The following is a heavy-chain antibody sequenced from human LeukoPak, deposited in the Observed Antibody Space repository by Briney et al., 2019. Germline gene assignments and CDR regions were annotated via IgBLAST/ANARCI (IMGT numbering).Heavy chain of an antibody. V-gene: IGHV4-30-4*01. CDR1: GFTFSSYA. J-gene: IGHJ6*03. CDR2: IYYSGST. Sequence: LRLSCAASGFTFSSYAMSWVRQAPGKGLEWIGYIYYSGSTYYNPSLKSRATISVDTSKNQFSLKLSSVTAADTAVYYCARGAVDIVVVPAAIPYYYMDVWGKGTTVTVSS. CDR3: ARGAVDIVVVPAAIPYYYMDV. D-gene: IGHD2-2*02.